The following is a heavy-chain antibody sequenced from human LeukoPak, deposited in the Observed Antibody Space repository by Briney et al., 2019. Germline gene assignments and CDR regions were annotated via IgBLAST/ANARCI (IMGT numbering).Heavy chain of an antibody. J-gene: IGHJ4*02. Sequence: ASVKVSCKTSGYTFTGYYMHWVRQAPGQGLEWMGPINPKSGGTDYAQKFQGRVTMTRDTSISTAYMELSRLRSDDTAVYYCAASIALTGNFFDYWGQGTLVTVSS. CDR3: AASIALTGNFFDY. CDR2: INPKSGGT. CDR1: GYTFTGYY. V-gene: IGHV1-2*06. D-gene: IGHD6-19*01.